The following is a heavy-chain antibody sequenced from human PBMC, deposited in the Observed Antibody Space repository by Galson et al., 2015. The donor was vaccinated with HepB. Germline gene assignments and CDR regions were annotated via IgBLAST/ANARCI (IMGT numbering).Heavy chain of an antibody. D-gene: IGHD4-17*01. CDR2: LSGSSTYI. V-gene: IGHV3-21*01. J-gene: IGHJ6*02. CDR1: GFTFSYYT. Sequence: SLRLSCAASGFTFSYYTINWVRQAPGKGLEWVSSLSGSSTYIYYTDSVWGRFTVSRDNSNDSLYLQMNSLRVEDTAVYYCARDRGRSDYGYYYGMDVWGQGTTVTVSS. CDR3: ARDRGRSDYGYYYGMDV.